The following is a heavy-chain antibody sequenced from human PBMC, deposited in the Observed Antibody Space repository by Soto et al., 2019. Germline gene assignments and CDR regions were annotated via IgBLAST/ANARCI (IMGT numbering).Heavy chain of an antibody. CDR2: TYYCGRT. D-gene: IGHD1-26*01. J-gene: IGHJ4*02. CDR3: ARGEVSIVGATTLGS. CDR1: GGSISSYY. V-gene: IGHV4-59*01. Sequence: PSETLSLTGTVFGGSISSYYWSWIRQRPGKGLEWIGYTYYCGRTKYNPNLKSRVTKSVDTSKNQFPLKLSSVTAADTAVYYCARGEVSIVGATTLGSWGQGTLVSVSS.